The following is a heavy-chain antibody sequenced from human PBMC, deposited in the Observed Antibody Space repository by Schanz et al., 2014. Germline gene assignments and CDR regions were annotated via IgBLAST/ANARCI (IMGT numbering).Heavy chain of an antibody. Sequence: QVQLQESGPGLVKPSETLSLTCTVSGGCISSYYWHWIRQPPGKGLEWIGYIHYSGSTNYNPSLKSRVATSVDASKNQFALKLRSVTAADTAVYYCARDIRPAPGLNLFDPWGQGTLVTVSS. V-gene: IGHV4-59*01. CDR1: GGCISSYY. D-gene: IGHD6-13*01. CDR3: ARDIRPAPGLNLFDP. J-gene: IGHJ5*02. CDR2: IHYSGST.